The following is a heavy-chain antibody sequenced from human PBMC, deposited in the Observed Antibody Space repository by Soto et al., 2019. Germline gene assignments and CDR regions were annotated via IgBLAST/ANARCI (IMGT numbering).Heavy chain of an antibody. CDR2: IGGRGTSS. V-gene: IGHV3-23*01. Sequence: GGSLRLSCAASGFTFSNYAMSWVRQAPGKGLEWVSGIGGRGTSSYYADSMKGRFAISRDNSYNTLFLQLHSLRAEDTAVYYCAKSRYADSSGDYYDFWGQGTRVTVSS. D-gene: IGHD3-22*01. J-gene: IGHJ4*02. CDR1: GFTFSNYA. CDR3: AKSRYADSSGDYYDF.